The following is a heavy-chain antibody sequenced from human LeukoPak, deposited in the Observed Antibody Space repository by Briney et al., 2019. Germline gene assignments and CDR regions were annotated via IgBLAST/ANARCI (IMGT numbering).Heavy chain of an antibody. CDR1: GFTFSGCS. V-gene: IGHV3-21*01. J-gene: IGHJ4*02. CDR3: AGVYYGSGSSFDY. D-gene: IGHD3-10*01. CDR2: ISSSGSYI. Sequence: GGSLRLSCAASGFTFSGCSMNWVRQAPGKGLEWVSFISSSGSYIYYAASMKGRFTISRDNAKNSLYLKMNSLRAEDTAVYYCAGVYYGSGSSFDYWGQGTLVTVSS.